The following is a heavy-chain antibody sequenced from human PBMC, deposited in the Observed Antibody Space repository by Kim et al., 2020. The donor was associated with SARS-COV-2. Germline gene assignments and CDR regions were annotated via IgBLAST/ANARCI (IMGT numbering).Heavy chain of an antibody. Sequence: SETLSLTCTVSGGSISSYYWSWIRQPPGKGLEWIGYIYYSGSTNYNPSLKSRVTISVDTSKNQFSLKLSSVTAADTAVYYCARLAPGWGYSQYYFDYWGQGTLVTVSS. V-gene: IGHV4-59*08. J-gene: IGHJ4*02. CDR3: ARLAPGWGYSQYYFDY. CDR2: IYYSGST. D-gene: IGHD3-16*02. CDR1: GGSISSYY.